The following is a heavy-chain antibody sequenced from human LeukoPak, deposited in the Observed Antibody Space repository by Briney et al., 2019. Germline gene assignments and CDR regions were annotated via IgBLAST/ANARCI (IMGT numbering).Heavy chain of an antibody. Sequence: TGGSLRLSCTASGFTFNNYWMSWVRQAPGTGLEWVANIKQDGSEKYYVDSVKGRFTISRDNAKNSLYLQMNSLRAEDTAVYYCAPWGVPGEWGPGTLVTVSS. D-gene: IGHD3-10*02. V-gene: IGHV3-7*01. CDR1: GFTFNNYW. CDR2: IKQDGSEK. CDR3: APWGVPGE. J-gene: IGHJ4*02.